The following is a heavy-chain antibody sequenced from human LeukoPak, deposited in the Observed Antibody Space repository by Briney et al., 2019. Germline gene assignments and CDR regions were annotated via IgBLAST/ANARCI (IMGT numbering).Heavy chain of an antibody. V-gene: IGHV3-21*01. Sequence: GGSLRLSCAASGCTLSDYSVNWVRQVPGKGLEWVSSISSSGTYIYYADSVKGRFTISRDNAKNSLFLQMNSLRAEDTAVYYCVSGNDPDYVWGTYRLDAFDIWGEGTMVIVSS. CDR1: GCTLSDYS. J-gene: IGHJ3*02. CDR2: ISSSGTYI. D-gene: IGHD3-16*02. CDR3: VSGNDPDYVWGTYRLDAFDI.